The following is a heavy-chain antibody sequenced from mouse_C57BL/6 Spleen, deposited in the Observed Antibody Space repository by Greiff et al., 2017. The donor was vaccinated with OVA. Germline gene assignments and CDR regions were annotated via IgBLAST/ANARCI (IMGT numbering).Heavy chain of an antibody. CDR3: TRTLLRLYYFDY. Sequence: EVQLQQSGTVLARPGASVKMSCKTSGYTFTSYWMHWVKQRPGQGLEWIGAIYPGNSDTSYNQKFKGKAKLTAVTSASTAYMELSSLTNEDSAVYYCTRTLLRLYYFDYWGQGTTLTVSS. CDR1: GYTFTSYW. D-gene: IGHD1-1*01. J-gene: IGHJ2*01. V-gene: IGHV1-5*01. CDR2: IYPGNSDT.